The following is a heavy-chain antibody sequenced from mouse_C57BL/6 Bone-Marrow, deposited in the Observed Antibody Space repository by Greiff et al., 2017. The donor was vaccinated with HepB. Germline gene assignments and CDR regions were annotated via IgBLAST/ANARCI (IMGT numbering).Heavy chain of an antibody. CDR1: GYTFTSYW. V-gene: IGHV1-59*01. J-gene: IGHJ2*01. CDR3: GPYFDY. Sequence: VQLQQPGAELVRPGTSVKLSCKASGYTFTSYWMHWVKQRPGQGLEWIGVIDPSDSYTNYNQKFKGKATLTVDTSSSTAYMQLSSLTSEDSAVYYCGPYFDYWGQGTTLTVSS. CDR2: IDPSDSYT.